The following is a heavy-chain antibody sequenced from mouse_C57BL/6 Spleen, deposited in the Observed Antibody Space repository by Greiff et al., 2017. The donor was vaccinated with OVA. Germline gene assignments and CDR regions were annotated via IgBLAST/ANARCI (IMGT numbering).Heavy chain of an antibody. V-gene: IGHV1-76*01. Sequence: VQRVESGAELVRPGASVKLSCKASGYTFTDYYINWVKQRPGQGLEWIARIYPGSGNTYYNEKFKGKATLTAEKSSSTAYMQLSSLTSEDSAVYFCARDSSGYEEGFAYWGQGTLVTVSA. J-gene: IGHJ3*01. CDR2: IYPGSGNT. CDR3: ARDSSGYEEGFAY. D-gene: IGHD3-2*02. CDR1: GYTFTDYY.